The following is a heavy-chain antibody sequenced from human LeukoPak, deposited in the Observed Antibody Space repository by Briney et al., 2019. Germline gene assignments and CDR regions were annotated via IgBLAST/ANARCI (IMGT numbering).Heavy chain of an antibody. J-gene: IGHJ4*02. D-gene: IGHD3-10*01. CDR1: GGSVSDYY. V-gene: IGHV4-59*02. CDR3: ARGTTMVRGVSSALGY. Sequence: PSETLSLTCTISGGSVSDYYWSWIRQSPGKGLEWIGYIYYSGSTNYNPSLKSRVTISVDTSKNQFSLKLSSVTAADTAVYYCARGTTMVRGVSSALGYWGQGTLVTVSS. CDR2: IYYSGST.